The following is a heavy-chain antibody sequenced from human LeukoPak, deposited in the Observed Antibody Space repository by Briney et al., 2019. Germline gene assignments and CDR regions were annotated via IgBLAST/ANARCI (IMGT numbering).Heavy chain of an antibody. CDR1: GFTVSSNY. CDR2: IYSGGST. V-gene: IGHV3-53*01. CDR3: ARGSPSGYSGYDLDY. D-gene: IGHD5-12*01. J-gene: IGHJ4*02. Sequence: GGSLRLSCAASGFTVSSNYMSWVRQAPGKGLEWVSAIYSGGSTYYADSVKGRFTISRDNSKNTLYLQMNSLRAEDTAVYYCARGSPSGYSGYDLDYWGQGTLVTVSS.